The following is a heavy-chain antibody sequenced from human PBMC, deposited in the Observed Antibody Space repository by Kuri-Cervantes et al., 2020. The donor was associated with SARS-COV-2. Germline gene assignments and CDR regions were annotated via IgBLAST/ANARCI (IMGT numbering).Heavy chain of an antibody. CDR2: IYHSGST. D-gene: IGHD2-2*01. Sequence: SDTLSPTGAVSGYSISSGYYWGWSRQPPGKGMEWIGIIYHSGSTYYNPSLKSRVTLSVDTSKNQFTQKLSSVTSADTAVYYCARVVPAAYYGMDVWGQGTTVTVSS. V-gene: IGHV4-38-2*01. J-gene: IGHJ6*02. CDR1: GYSISSGYY. CDR3: ARVVPAAYYGMDV.